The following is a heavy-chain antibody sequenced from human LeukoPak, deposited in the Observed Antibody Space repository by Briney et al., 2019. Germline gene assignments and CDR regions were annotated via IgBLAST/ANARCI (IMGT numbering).Heavy chain of an antibody. J-gene: IGHJ4*02. CDR3: ARHRAYSSSSPFDY. Sequence: SGPTLVKPSETLSLTCTVSGGSIRNYYWDWIRQPPGKGLEWIGYIYYSGSTSYNPSLKSRVTMFVDMSKNQFSLRLSSVTAADTAVYYCARHRAYSSSSPFDYWGQGTLVTVSS. D-gene: IGHD6-6*01. CDR1: GGSIRNYY. V-gene: IGHV4-59*08. CDR2: IYYSGST.